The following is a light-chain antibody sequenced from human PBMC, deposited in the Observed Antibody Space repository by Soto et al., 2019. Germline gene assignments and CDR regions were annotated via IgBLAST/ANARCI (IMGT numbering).Light chain of an antibody. CDR2: DAS. J-gene: IGKJ1*01. CDR3: QQYNSYPCT. V-gene: IGKV1-5*01. CDR1: QSISSW. Sequence: DIQMTQSPSTLSASVGDGVTITCRASQSISSWLAWYQQKPGKAPKLLIYDASSLESGVPSRFSGSGSGTEFTLTISSLQPDDFATYYCQQYNSYPCTFGQGTKVEIK.